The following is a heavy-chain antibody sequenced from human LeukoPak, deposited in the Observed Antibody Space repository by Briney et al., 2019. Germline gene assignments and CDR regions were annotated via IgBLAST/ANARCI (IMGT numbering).Heavy chain of an antibody. V-gene: IGHV4-4*07. CDR2: IYTSAST. CDR1: GGSISSYY. Sequence: SETLSLTCTVSGGSISSYYWSWIRQPAGKGLEWIGRIYTSASTNYNPSLKSRVTMSVDTSKNQFSLKLSSVTAADTAVYYCARDIVVVPAASYYGMGVWGQGTTVTVSS. D-gene: IGHD2-2*01. CDR3: ARDIVVVPAASYYGMGV. J-gene: IGHJ6*02.